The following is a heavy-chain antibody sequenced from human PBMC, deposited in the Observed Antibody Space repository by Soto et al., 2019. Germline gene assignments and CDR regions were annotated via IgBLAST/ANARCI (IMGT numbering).Heavy chain of an antibody. D-gene: IGHD2-15*01. CDR3: AKERYCSGGSCYSMRVRSAGIQH. V-gene: IGHV3-30-3*01. CDR1: GFTFSSYA. CDR2: ISYDGSNK. Sequence: PGGSLRLSCAASGFTFSSYAMHWVRQAPGKGLEWVAVISYDGSNKYYADSVKGRFTISRDNSKNTLYLQMNSLRAGDTAVYYCAKERYCSGGSCYSMRVRSAGIQHWGQGTLVTVSS. J-gene: IGHJ1*01.